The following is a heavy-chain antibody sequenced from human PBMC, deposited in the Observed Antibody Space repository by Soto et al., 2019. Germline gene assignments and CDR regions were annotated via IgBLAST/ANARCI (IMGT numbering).Heavy chain of an antibody. V-gene: IGHV4-31*03. D-gene: IGHD1-7*01. Sequence: SETLSLTCTVSGGSISSGGYYWSWIRQHPGKGLEWIGYIYYSGSTYYNPSLKSRVTISVDTSKNQFSLKLSSVTAADTAVYYCARDSGWNSAFDICGQGTMVTVSS. CDR1: GGSISSGGYY. CDR2: IYYSGST. CDR3: ARDSGWNSAFDI. J-gene: IGHJ3*02.